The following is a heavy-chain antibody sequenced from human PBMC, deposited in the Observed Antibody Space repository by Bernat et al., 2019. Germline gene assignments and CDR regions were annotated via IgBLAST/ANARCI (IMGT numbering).Heavy chain of an antibody. CDR3: TRYRFCGGLPKGDAFDI. Sequence: QVQLVQSGAEVKKPGASVKVSCKASGYTFTSYGISWVRQAPGQGLEWMGWISAYNGNTNYAQKLQGKDTMTTDSSTSTSYMELRNLRSDDTAVYYCTRYRFCGGLPKGDAFDIWGQGTMVTVSS. J-gene: IGHJ3*02. D-gene: IGHD3-10*01. CDR2: ISAYNGNT. V-gene: IGHV1-18*01. CDR1: GYTFTSYG.